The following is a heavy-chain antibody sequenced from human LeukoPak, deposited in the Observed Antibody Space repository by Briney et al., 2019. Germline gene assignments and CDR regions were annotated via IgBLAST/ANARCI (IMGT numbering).Heavy chain of an antibody. CDR2: IGGSGTTI. CDR3: ARARDYGDYPPDY. V-gene: IGHV3-48*01. J-gene: IGHJ4*02. Sequence: GGSLRLSCAASGFTFSTYSMNWVRQAPGKGLEWVSYIGGSGTTIYYADSVKGRFTISRDNGKKLLYLQMSSLRAEDTAVYYCARARDYGDYPPDYWGQGTLVTVSS. CDR1: GFTFSTYS. D-gene: IGHD4-17*01.